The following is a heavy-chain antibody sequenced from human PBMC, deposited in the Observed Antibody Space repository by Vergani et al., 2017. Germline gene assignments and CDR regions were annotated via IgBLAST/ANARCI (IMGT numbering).Heavy chain of an antibody. J-gene: IGHJ4*02. V-gene: IGHV3-23*01. D-gene: IGHD5-12*01. CDR1: GFTFTNFA. CDR3: AKDGTRVATIPPDY. Sequence: EVQLLESGGNLVQPGGSLRLSCAASGFTFTNFAMTWVRQAPGEGLEWVSGINSDGSSTSYADSVKGRFTISRDNAKNTLYLQMNSLRAEDTAVYYCAKDGTRVATIPPDYWGQGTLVTVSS. CDR2: INSDGSST.